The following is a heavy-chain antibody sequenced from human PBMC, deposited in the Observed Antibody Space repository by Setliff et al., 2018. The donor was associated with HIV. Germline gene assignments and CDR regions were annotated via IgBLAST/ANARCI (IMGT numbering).Heavy chain of an antibody. J-gene: IGHJ3*02. D-gene: IGHD3-22*01. CDR2: ISGSSVYI. V-gene: IGHV3-21*01. CDR1: GFTFSTYS. CDR3: AKAFDSPGGAYYDAFDI. Sequence: PGGSLRLSCAASGFTFSTYSMNWVRQAPGMGLEWVSSISGSSVYIYYADSVKGRFTISRDNAKNSLYLQMNSLRVEDKAVYYCAKAFDSPGGAYYDAFDIWGQGTMVTVSS.